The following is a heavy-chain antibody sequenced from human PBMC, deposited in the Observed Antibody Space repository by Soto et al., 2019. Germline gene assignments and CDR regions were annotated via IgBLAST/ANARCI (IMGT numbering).Heavy chain of an antibody. CDR3: ARLVYPPSYYYYYGMDV. V-gene: IGHV4-4*07. Sequence: QVQLQESGPGLVKPSETLSLTCTVSGGSISSYYWSWIRQPAGKGLEWIGRIYTSGSTNYNPSLKSRVTMSVDTSKKQFSLKLSSVTAADTAVYYCARLVYPPSYYYYYGMDVWGQGTTVTVSS. J-gene: IGHJ6*02. CDR1: GGSISSYY. CDR2: IYTSGST. D-gene: IGHD2-2*02.